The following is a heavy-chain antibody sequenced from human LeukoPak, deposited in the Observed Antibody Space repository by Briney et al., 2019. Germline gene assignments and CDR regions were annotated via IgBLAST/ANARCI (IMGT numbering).Heavy chain of an antibody. CDR1: GGSISSYY. Sequence: SETLSLTCTVSGGSISSYYWSWIRQPPGKGLEWIGYIYYSGSTNYNPSLKSRVTISVDTSKNQLSLKLSSVTAADTAVYYCARAGYSSGWYEFDYWGQGTLVTVSS. CDR3: ARAGYSSGWYEFDY. D-gene: IGHD6-19*01. J-gene: IGHJ4*02. CDR2: IYYSGST. V-gene: IGHV4-59*01.